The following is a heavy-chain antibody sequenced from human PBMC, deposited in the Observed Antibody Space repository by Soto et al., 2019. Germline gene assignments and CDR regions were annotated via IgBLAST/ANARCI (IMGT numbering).Heavy chain of an antibody. J-gene: IGHJ4*02. D-gene: IGHD3-3*01. CDR1: GDSIGSGDYY. V-gene: IGHV4-61*08. Sequence: PSETLSLTCTVSGDSIGSGDYYWSWIRQPPGKGLEWIGYVYHTGRTSYNPSIKSRVSISMGTSKNQFSLNLDSVTDADTAVYFCARDFAYFDSWGQGTLVTVSS. CDR3: ARDFAYFDS. CDR2: VYHTGRT.